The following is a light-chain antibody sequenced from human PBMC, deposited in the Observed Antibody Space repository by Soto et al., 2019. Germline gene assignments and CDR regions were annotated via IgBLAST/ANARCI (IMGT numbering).Light chain of an antibody. CDR1: QSVSSN. CDR2: GAS. J-gene: IGKJ1*01. CDR3: QQYNNGPRT. V-gene: IGKV3-15*01. Sequence: EIVMTQSPATLSVSPGERATLSCRAGQSVSSNLAWYQQKPGQAPRLLIYGASTRATGIPARFSGSGSGTEFTLTISSLQSEDFAVYYCQQYNNGPRTFGQGTKVDIK.